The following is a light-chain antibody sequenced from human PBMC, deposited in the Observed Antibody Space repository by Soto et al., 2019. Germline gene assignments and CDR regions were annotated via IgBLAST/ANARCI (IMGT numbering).Light chain of an antibody. CDR3: CSYAGSSTFPV. J-gene: IGLJ1*01. CDR2: EGS. CDR1: SSDVGSYNL. Sequence: QSVLTQPASVSGSPGQSITISCTGTSSDVGSYNLVSWYQQHPGKATKLMIYEGSKRPSGVSNRFSGSKSGNTASLTISGLQAEDEADYYCCSYAGSSTFPVFGTGTKLTVL. V-gene: IGLV2-23*03.